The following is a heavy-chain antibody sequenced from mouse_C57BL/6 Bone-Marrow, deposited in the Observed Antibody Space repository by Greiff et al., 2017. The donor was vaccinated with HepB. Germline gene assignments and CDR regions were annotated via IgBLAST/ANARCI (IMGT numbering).Heavy chain of an antibody. CDR2: IYPRSGNT. Sequence: VQLQQSGAELARPGASVKLSCKASGSPFTSYGISWVKQRTGQGLEWIGEIYPRSGNTYYNETFKGKATLTADKSSSTAYMELRSRTSEDSAVYFWARPLYYYGSSPFAYWGQGTLVTVSA. CDR3: ARPLYYYGSSPFAY. D-gene: IGHD1-1*01. CDR1: GSPFTSYG. J-gene: IGHJ3*01. V-gene: IGHV1-81*01.